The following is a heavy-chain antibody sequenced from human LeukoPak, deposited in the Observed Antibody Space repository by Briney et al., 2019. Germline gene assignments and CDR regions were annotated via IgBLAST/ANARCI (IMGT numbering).Heavy chain of an antibody. D-gene: IGHD4-17*01. J-gene: IGHJ5*02. CDR2: IYYSGST. CDR1: GGSISSYY. Sequence: PSETLSLTCTVSGGSISSYYWSWIRQPPGKGLEWIGYIYYSGSTNYNPSLKSRVTISVDTSKNQFSLKLSSVTAADTAVYYCAREETTVTHNWFDPWGQGTLVTVSS. CDR3: AREETTVTHNWFDP. V-gene: IGHV4-59*12.